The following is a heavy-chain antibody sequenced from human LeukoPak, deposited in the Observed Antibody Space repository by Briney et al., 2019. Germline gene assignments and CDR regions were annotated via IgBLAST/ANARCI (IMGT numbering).Heavy chain of an antibody. Sequence: GGSLRLSCSASGFAFSSYRMSWVRQAPGKGLEWVANIKQDGSEKYYVDSVKGRFTISRDNAKNSLSLQMNYLRAEDTAVYYCARMDIGLVRDWGQGTLVTVSS. J-gene: IGHJ4*02. D-gene: IGHD3-10*01. CDR1: GFAFSSYR. CDR3: ARMDIGLVRD. V-gene: IGHV3-7*01. CDR2: IKQDGSEK.